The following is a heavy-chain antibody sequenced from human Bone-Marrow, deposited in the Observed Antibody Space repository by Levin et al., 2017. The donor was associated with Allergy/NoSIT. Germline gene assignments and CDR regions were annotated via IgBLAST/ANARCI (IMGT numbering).Heavy chain of an antibody. V-gene: IGHV4-39*01. D-gene: IGHD6-13*01. J-gene: IGHJ4*02. Sequence: SQTLSLTCTVSGDSISSSSYSWGWIRQPPGKGLEWIGRIFYSGSTYYNPSLKSRATISVDTSKNQFSLKLSSVTAADTAVYYCARHGGYRSSQFDYWGQGTLVTVSS. CDR1: GDSISSSSYS. CDR2: IFYSGST. CDR3: ARHGGYRSSQFDY.